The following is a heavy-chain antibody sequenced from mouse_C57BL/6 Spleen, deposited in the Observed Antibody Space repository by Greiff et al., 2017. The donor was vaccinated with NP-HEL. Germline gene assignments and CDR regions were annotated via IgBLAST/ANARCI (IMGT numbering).Heavy chain of an antibody. Sequence: VQLQQSGPVLVKPGASVKMSCKASGYTFTDYYMNWVKQSHGKSLEWIGVINPYNGGTSYNQKFKGKATLPVDKSSSTAYMELNSLTSEDSAVYYCARDDYDEGFAYWGQGTPVTVSA. D-gene: IGHD2-4*01. CDR1: GYTFTDYY. CDR2: INPYNGGT. V-gene: IGHV1-19*01. CDR3: ARDDYDEGFAY. J-gene: IGHJ3*01.